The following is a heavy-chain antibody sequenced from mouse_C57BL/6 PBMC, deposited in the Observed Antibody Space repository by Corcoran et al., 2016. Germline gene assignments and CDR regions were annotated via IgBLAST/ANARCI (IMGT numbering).Heavy chain of an antibody. CDR2: IYPGSGST. V-gene: IGHV1-55*01. CDR3: ARSRNWYFDV. J-gene: IGHJ1*03. Sequence: QVQLQQPGAELVKPGASVKMSCKASGYTFTRYWITWVKQRPGQGLEWIGDIYPGSGSTNYNEKFKSKATLTVDTSSSTAYMQLSSLTSEDSAVYYCARSRNWYFDVWGTGTTVTVSS. CDR1: GYTFTRYW.